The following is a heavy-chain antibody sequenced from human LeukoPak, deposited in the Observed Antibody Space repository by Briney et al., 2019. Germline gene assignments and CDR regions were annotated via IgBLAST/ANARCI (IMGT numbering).Heavy chain of an antibody. D-gene: IGHD4-4*01. V-gene: IGHV1-2*02. J-gene: IGHJ5*02. CDR3: ARVGYSNYLGWFDP. CDR2: INPNSGGT. CDR1: GYTFTGYY. Sequence: APVKVSCKASGYTFTGYYMHWVRQAPGQGLEWMGWINPNSGGTNYAQKFQGRVTMTRDTSISTAYMELSRLRSDDTAVYYCARVGYSNYLGWFDPWGQGTLVTVSS.